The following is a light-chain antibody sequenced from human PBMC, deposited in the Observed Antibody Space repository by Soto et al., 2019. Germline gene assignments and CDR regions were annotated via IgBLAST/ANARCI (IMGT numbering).Light chain of an antibody. Sequence: VMTQSPATLSVSPGERATLSCWASETVATNLAWYQQKPGQAPRLLISGASTRAAGISDRFRGSGSGTEFTLPISSLRSEDSAIYYCHQYFDWPPVSFGQGTKVEI. V-gene: IGKV3-15*01. CDR2: GAS. J-gene: IGKJ1*01. CDR3: HQYFDWPPVS. CDR1: ETVATN.